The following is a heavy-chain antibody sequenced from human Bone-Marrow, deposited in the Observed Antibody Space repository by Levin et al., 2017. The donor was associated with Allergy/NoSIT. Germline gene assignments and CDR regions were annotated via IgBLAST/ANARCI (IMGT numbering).Heavy chain of an antibody. J-gene: IGHJ3*01. CDR1: GGSVHSAGYS. V-gene: IGHV4-30-2*06. CDR2: IYHPSRHSYTATT. Sequence: PSETLSLTCDVSGGSVHSAGYSWGWVRQFPGRGLEFVGYIYHPSRHSYTATTFYDPSLESRVTVSVDRSKNQFSLSLDSVTAADTAVYYCVRGGYNSLTGYFLPDVFDLWGPGTLVTVS. CDR3: VRGGYNSLTGYFLPDVFDL. D-gene: IGHD3-9*01.